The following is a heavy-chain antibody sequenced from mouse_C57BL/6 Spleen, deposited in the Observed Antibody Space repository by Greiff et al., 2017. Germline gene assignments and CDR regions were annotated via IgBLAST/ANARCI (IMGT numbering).Heavy chain of an antibody. Sequence: QVQLKESGPELVKPGASVKISCKASGYAFSSSWMNWVKQRPGKGLEWIGRIYPGDGDTNYNGKFKGKATLTADKSSSTAYMQLSSLTSEDSAVYFCARDYYGSSQAWFAYWGQGTLVTVSA. CDR3: ARDYYGSSQAWFAY. V-gene: IGHV1-82*01. CDR2: IYPGDGDT. J-gene: IGHJ3*01. D-gene: IGHD1-1*01. CDR1: GYAFSSSW.